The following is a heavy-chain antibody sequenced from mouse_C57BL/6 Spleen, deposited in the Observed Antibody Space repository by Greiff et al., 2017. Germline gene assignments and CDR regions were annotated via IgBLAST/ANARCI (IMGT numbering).Heavy chain of an antibody. CDR1: GFSLSTFGMG. CDR2: IWWDDDK. D-gene: IGHD1-1*01. V-gene: IGHV8-8*01. CDR3: ARKGYYYGSSYYAMDY. J-gene: IGHJ4*01. Sequence: QVTLKVSGPGILQPSQTLSLTCSFSGFSLSTFGMGVGWIRQPSGKGLEWLAHIWWDDDKYYNPALKSRLTISKDTSKNQVFLKIANVDTADTATYYCARKGYYYGSSYYAMDYWGQGTSVTVSS.